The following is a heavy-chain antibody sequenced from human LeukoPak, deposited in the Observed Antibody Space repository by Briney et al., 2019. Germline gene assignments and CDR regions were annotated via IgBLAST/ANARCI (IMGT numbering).Heavy chain of an antibody. Sequence: PGGSLRLSCAASGFTFSSYEMNWVRQAPGKGLEWVSGITGSGATTYYADSVKGRFTISRDNSKNTLYLQMNSLRAEGTAVYYCAKDGAVAGPLIWYMDVWGKGTTVTVFS. V-gene: IGHV3-23*01. J-gene: IGHJ6*03. CDR3: AKDGAVAGPLIWYMDV. CDR2: ITGSGATT. D-gene: IGHD6-19*01. CDR1: GFTFSSYE.